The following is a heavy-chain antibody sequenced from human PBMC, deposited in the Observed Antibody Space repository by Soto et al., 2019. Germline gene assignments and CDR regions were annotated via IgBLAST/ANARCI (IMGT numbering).Heavy chain of an antibody. CDR2: INPNSGGT. Sequence: ASVKVSCKASGYTFTGYYMHWVRQAPGQGLEWMGWINPNSGGTNYAQKFQGWVTISVDKSKNQFSLKLSSVTAADTAVYYCARKKLRFLDRWFDPWGQGTLVTVSS. V-gene: IGHV1-2*04. D-gene: IGHD3-3*01. J-gene: IGHJ5*02. CDR1: GYTFTGYY. CDR3: ARKKLRFLDRWFDP.